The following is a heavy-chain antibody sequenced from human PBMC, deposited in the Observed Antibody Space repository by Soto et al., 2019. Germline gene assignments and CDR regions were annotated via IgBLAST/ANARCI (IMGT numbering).Heavy chain of an antibody. CDR3: ARYYRAIVVVPAAKSYYYYGMDV. D-gene: IGHD2-2*01. J-gene: IGHJ6*02. CDR1: GYTFTSYG. CDR2: ISAYNGNT. V-gene: IGHV1-18*04. Sequence: ASVKVSCKASGYTFTSYGISWVRQAPGQGLEWMGWISAYNGNTNYEQKNQGRVTMTTDTSTSTAYIELRSLRSDDTAVYYCARYYRAIVVVPAAKSYYYYGMDVWGQGTTVTVSS.